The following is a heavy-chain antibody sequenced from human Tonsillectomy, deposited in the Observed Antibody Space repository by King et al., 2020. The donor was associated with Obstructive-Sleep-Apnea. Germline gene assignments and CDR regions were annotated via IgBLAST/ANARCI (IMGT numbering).Heavy chain of an antibody. CDR2: IKEDGSEE. V-gene: IGHV3-7*01. CDR1: GFTFSSYW. Sequence: QLVQSGGGLVQPGGSLRLSCAASGFTFSSYWMSWVRQAPGKGLEWVANIKEDGSEEYYVDSVKGRFTISRDNAKNSLYLQMNSLRAEDTAVYYCAREDNYNTLDSWGQGTLVTVSS. D-gene: IGHD4-11*01. CDR3: AREDNYNTLDS. J-gene: IGHJ4*02.